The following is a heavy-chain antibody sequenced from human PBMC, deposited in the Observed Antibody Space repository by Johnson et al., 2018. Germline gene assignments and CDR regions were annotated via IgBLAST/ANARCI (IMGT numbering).Heavy chain of an antibody. J-gene: IGHJ6*03. CDR2: IKSDGSST. D-gene: IGHD1-1*01. CDR1: GFTFSSYW. CDR3: ARDLVQLWPYYYYMDG. Sequence: VQLQESGGGLVQPGGSLRLSCAASGFTFSSYWMHWVRQAPWKGLVWVSRIKSDGSSTSYADSVKGRFTISRDNAKNTLYLQMNSLRAEDTAVYYCARDLVQLWPYYYYMDGWGTGTTVTVSS. V-gene: IGHV3-74*01.